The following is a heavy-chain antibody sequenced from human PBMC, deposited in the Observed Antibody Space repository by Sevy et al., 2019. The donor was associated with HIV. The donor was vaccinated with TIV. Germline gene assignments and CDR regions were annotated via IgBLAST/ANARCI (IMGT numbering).Heavy chain of an antibody. V-gene: IGHV3-30*02. CDR2: IRYDGSNE. J-gene: IGHJ4*02. D-gene: IGHD3-3*01. Sequence: GGSLRLSCAASGFTFSNHAMHWVRQAPGKGLEWVAFIRYDGSNEYYADSVKGRFTISRDPSKNTLYLQMNNVRVEDTAVDFCAKSPFMDFWNDYYSVYFDFWGQGTLVTVSS. CDR1: GFTFSNHA. CDR3: AKSPFMDFWNDYYSVYFDF.